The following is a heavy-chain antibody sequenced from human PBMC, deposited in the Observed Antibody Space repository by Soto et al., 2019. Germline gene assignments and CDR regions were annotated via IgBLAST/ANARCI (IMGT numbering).Heavy chain of an antibody. V-gene: IGHV1-18*04. CDR1: GYTFTNHG. CDR3: AKDPSNTSGNRIWFDP. D-gene: IGHD6-19*01. J-gene: IGHJ5*02. CDR2: ISAYNGDT. Sequence: QVHLVQSGAEVKKPGASVKVSCKASGYTFTNHGINWVRQAPGQGLEWMGWISAYNGDTKYAQKFQGRVTMTTDTSTSTAYMDLRSLRSDYTAVYYCAKDPSNTSGNRIWFDPWGQGTLVTVSS.